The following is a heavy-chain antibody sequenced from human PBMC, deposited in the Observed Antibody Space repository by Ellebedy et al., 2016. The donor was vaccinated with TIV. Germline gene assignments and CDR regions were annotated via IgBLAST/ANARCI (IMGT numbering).Heavy chain of an antibody. CDR2: ISYDGSNK. Sequence: GESLKISCAASGFTFSSYGMHWVRQAPGKGLEWVAVISYDGSNKYYADSVKGRFTISRDNSKNTLYLQMNSLRAEDTAVYYCARDQYYYDSSGYGMDVWGQGTTVTVSS. D-gene: IGHD3-22*01. V-gene: IGHV3-30*03. CDR1: GFTFSSYG. J-gene: IGHJ6*02. CDR3: ARDQYYYDSSGYGMDV.